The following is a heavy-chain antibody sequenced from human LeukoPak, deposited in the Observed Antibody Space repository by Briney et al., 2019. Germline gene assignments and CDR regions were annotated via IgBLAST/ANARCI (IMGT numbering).Heavy chain of an antibody. CDR2: IYYSGST. J-gene: IGHJ4*02. Sequence: SETLSLTCTVSGGSISSSSYYWGWIRQPPGKGLEWIGSIYYSGSTYYNPSLKSRVTISVDTSKNQFSLKLSSVTAADTAVYYCARRVPPARTIIGVVIGFVFDYWGQGTLVTVSS. V-gene: IGHV4-39*01. CDR1: GGSISSSSYY. CDR3: ARRVPPARTIIGVVIGFVFDY. D-gene: IGHD3-3*01.